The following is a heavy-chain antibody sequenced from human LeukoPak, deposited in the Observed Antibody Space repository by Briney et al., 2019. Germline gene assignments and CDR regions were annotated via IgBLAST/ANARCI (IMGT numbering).Heavy chain of an antibody. CDR1: GFTFSSYA. J-gene: IGHJ6*02. Sequence: PGGSLRLSCAASGFTFSSYAMSWVRQAPGKGLEWVSAISGSGGSTYYADSVKGRFTISRDNSKNTLYLQMNSLRAEDTAVHYCAKDMWFGESPLYGMDVWGQGTTVTVSS. CDR3: AKDMWFGESPLYGMDV. V-gene: IGHV3-23*01. CDR2: ISGSGGST. D-gene: IGHD3-10*01.